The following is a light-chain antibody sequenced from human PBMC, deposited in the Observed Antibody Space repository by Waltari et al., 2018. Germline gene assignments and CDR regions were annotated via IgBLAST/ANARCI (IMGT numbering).Light chain of an antibody. CDR2: EVS. CDR3: SSYTSNNTLI. CDR1: SSDVGRSKY. Sequence: QSALTQPASVSGSPGQSITISCTGTSSDVGRSKYVSWYQQHPGKVPKFMIYEVSNRPSGVSTRFSGSKSGNTASLTISGLQAEDEADYYCSSYTSNNTLIFGGGTKLTVL. V-gene: IGLV2-14*01. J-gene: IGLJ2*01.